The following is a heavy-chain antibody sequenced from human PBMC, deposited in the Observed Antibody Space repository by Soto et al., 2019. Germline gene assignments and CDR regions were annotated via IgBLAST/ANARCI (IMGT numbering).Heavy chain of an antibody. V-gene: IGHV4-38-2*02. CDR2: IYHSGTT. CDR1: SFSISSGYY. CDR3: AREGRIAAAGRFAY. J-gene: IGHJ4*02. Sequence: SETLSLTCAVSSFSISSGYYWGWVRQPPGKGLEWIGSIYHSGTTNYSPSLKSRVTISIDTSKNQFSLTLRSVTAADAAVYYCAREGRIAAAGRFAYWGQGTLVTVSS. D-gene: IGHD6-13*01.